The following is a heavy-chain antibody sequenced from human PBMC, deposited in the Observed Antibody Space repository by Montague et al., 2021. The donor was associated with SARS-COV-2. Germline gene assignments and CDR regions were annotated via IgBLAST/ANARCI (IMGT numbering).Heavy chain of an antibody. D-gene: IGHD3-16*01. CDR3: AAYSVGLGGRGY. CDR1: GGFISDNY. Sequence: SETLSLTCTVTGGFISDNYHWCCMRQSPGKGLERIGLNGNSDTSSTLWGRVTISVDPYRNQFSLKLTSVTAADTAVYYCAAYSVGLGGRGYWGQGTLVTVSS. J-gene: IGHJ4*02. V-gene: IGHV4-4*07. CDR2: NGNS.